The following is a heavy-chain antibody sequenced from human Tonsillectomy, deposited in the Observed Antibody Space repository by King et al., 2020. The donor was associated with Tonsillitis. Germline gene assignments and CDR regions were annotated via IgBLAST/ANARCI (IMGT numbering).Heavy chain of an antibody. Sequence: VQLVESGGGVVRPGGSLRLSCAASGFTFGDYGMSWVRQAPGKGLEWVSGITWNGGTTGYADSVKGRFTISRDNAQNSLYLQMNSLRAEDTALYYCAGEKYYYDSNGYYYFDYWGQGTLVTVSS. J-gene: IGHJ4*02. CDR1: GFTFGDYG. V-gene: IGHV3-20*04. D-gene: IGHD3-22*01. CDR3: AGEKYYYDSNGYYYFDY. CDR2: ITWNGGTT.